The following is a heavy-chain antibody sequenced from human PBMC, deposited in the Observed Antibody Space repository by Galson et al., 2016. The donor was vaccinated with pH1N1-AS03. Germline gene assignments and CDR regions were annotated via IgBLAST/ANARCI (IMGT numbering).Heavy chain of an antibody. CDR3: ARVSGGSRLLIFDF. V-gene: IGHV3-13*01. CDR2: TDSTADT. J-gene: IGHJ4*02. Sequence: SLRLSCAACGLTSSSYDMHWVRHGTGKGLEWVSSTDSTADTYYPASVKGRFTISRDYGEKFLYVHVNSLRAEDTAVYYCARVSGGSRLLIFDFWGQGTLVTVSS. D-gene: IGHD3-10*02. CDR1: GLTSSSYD.